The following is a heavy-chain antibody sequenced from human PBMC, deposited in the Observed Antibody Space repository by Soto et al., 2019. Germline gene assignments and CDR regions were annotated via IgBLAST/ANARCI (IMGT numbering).Heavy chain of an antibody. CDR1: GFTFSSYG. J-gene: IGHJ4*02. CDR3: AKDSLTMIVVPNTLDYFDY. CDR2: ISYDGSNK. D-gene: IGHD3-22*01. V-gene: IGHV3-30*18. Sequence: GGSLRLSCAASGFTFSSYGMHWVRQAPNKGLEWVAVISYDGSNKYYADSVKGRFTISRDNSKNTLYLQMNSLRAEDTAVYYCAKDSLTMIVVPNTLDYFDYWGQGTLVTVSS.